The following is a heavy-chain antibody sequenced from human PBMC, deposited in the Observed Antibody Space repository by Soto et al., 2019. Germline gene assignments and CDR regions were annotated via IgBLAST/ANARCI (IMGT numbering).Heavy chain of an antibody. V-gene: IGHV1-18*04. J-gene: IGHJ6*02. CDR3: AIVRFLEWLPRFYYYYGMDV. CDR1: GYTFTSYG. Sequence: ASVKVSCKASGYTFTSYGISWVRQAPGQGLEWMGWISAYNGNTNYAQKLQGRVTMTTDTSTITAYMELRSLISDDTAVYYCAIVRFLEWLPRFYYYYGMDVWGQGTTVTVSS. D-gene: IGHD3-3*01. CDR2: ISAYNGNT.